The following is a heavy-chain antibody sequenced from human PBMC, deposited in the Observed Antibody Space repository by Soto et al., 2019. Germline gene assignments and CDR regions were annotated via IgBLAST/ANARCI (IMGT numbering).Heavy chain of an antibody. CDR3: AIGVYDSSGYYGGGFDY. Sequence: ASVKVSCKASGYTFTSYGISWVRQAPGQGLEWMGWISAYNGNTNYAQKLQGRVTMTTDTSTSTAYMELRSLRSDDTAVYYCAIGVYDSSGYYGGGFDYWGQGTLDTVSS. CDR1: GYTFTSYG. V-gene: IGHV1-18*01. D-gene: IGHD3-22*01. CDR2: ISAYNGNT. J-gene: IGHJ4*02.